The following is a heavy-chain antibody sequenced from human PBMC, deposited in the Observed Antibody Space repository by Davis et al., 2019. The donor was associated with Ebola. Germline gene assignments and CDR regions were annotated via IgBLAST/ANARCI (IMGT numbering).Heavy chain of an antibody. CDR2: TYYRSKWYD. Sequence: SQTLSLTCAISGDSVASNNAAWTWIRLSPSRGLEWLGRTYYRSKWYDDYAVSVKSRININPDTSKNQFSLQLNSVTPEDTAVYYCAREEKGSYGFECWGQGTLVTVSS. J-gene: IGHJ4*02. D-gene: IGHD3-16*01. CDR1: GDSVASNNAA. CDR3: AREEKGSYGFEC. V-gene: IGHV6-1*01.